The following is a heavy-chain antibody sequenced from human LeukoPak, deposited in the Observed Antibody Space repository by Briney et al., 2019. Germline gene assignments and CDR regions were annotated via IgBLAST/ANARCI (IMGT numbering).Heavy chain of an antibody. CDR2: IYYSGST. CDR3: ARAPYGSGDFDY. V-gene: IGHV4-61*08. CDR1: GGSISSGGYS. J-gene: IGHJ4*02. Sequence: KTXETLSLTCAVXGGSISSGGYSWSWIRQPPGKGLEWTGYIYYSGSTNYNPSLNSRVTISVDTSKNQFSLKLSSVTAADTAVYYCARAPYGSGDFDYWGQGTLVTVSS. D-gene: IGHD3-10*01.